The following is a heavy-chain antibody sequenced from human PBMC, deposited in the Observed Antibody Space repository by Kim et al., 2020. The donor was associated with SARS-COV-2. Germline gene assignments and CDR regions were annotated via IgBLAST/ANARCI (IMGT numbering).Heavy chain of an antibody. Sequence: GGSLRLSCAASGFTFSSYSMNWVRQAPGKGLEWVSSISSSSSYIYYADSVKGRFTISRDNAKNSLYLQMNSLRAEDTAVYYCARSLLWFGELLNAFDYWGQGTLVTVSS. V-gene: IGHV3-21*01. D-gene: IGHD3-10*01. CDR2: ISSSSSYI. J-gene: IGHJ4*02. CDR3: ARSLLWFGELLNAFDY. CDR1: GFTFSSYS.